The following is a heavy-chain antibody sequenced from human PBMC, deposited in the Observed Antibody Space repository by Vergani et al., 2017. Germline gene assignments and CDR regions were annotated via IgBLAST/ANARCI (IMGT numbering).Heavy chain of an antibody. CDR2: IIPIFGTA. D-gene: IGHD3-16*01. Sequence: SSLPLSFPSSSRPFPLSSPPPVRTPPGPFLPWRGGIIPIFGTANYAQKFQGRVTITADESTSTAYMELSSLRSEDTAVYYCARAGGNEDAFDIWGQGTMVTVSS. CDR1: SRPFPLSS. V-gene: IGHV1-69*01. J-gene: IGHJ3*02. CDR3: ARAGGNEDAFDI.